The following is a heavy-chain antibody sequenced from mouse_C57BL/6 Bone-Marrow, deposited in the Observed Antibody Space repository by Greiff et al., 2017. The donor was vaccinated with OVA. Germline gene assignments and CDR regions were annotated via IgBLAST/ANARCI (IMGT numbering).Heavy chain of an antibody. V-gene: IGHV14-4*01. D-gene: IGHD2-2*01. CDR2: IDPENGDT. CDR1: GFNIKDDY. CDR3: TTEWLPFAY. J-gene: IGHJ3*01. Sequence: VQLQQSGAELVRPGASVKLSCTASGFNIKDDYMHWVKQRPEQGLEWIGWIDPENGDTEYASKFQGKATITADTSSNTAYLQLSSLTSEDTAVYYCTTEWLPFAYWGQGTLVTVSA.